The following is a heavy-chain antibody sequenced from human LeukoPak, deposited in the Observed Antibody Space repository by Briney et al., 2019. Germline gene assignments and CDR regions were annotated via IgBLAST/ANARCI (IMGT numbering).Heavy chain of an antibody. D-gene: IGHD3-22*01. Sequence: GASVKVSCKASGYTFTSYGISWVRQAPGQGLEWMGWISAYNGNTNYAQKLQGRVTMTTDTSTSTAYMELRSLRSEDTAMYYCARVFPTYYYDSSGAYFDYWGQGTLVTVSS. CDR2: ISAYNGNT. CDR3: ARVFPTYYYDSSGAYFDY. J-gene: IGHJ4*02. V-gene: IGHV1-18*01. CDR1: GYTFTSYG.